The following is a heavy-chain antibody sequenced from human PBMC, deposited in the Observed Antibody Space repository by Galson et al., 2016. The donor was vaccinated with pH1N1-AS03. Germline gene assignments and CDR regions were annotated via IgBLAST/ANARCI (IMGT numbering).Heavy chain of an antibody. CDR3: AKEKEAVADRRGYFFDD. D-gene: IGHD6-19*01. V-gene: IGHV3-23*01. Sequence: SLRLSCAASGFTFSSYAMSWVRQAPGKGLEWVASIIGAGGVPYYAGSVTCRFAVSRDTSENTVYLQLDRLRAEDTAVYYCAKEKEAVADRRGYFFDDWGQGTLVTVSS. CDR1: GFTFSSYA. J-gene: IGHJ4*02. CDR2: IIGAGGVP.